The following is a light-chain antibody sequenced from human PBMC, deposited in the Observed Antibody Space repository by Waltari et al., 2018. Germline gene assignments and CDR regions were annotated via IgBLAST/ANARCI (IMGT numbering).Light chain of an antibody. CDR3: QAWDSSTVV. Sequence: SYEVSQPPSVSVSPGQTATITCSGDKLGDRYSYWYQQKPGQSPVLVIYHDTKRPSGIPGRFSGSNSGDPATLTISGTQAMDEADYFCQAWDSSTVVFGGGTRLTVL. J-gene: IGLJ2*01. CDR1: KLGDRY. V-gene: IGLV3-1*01. CDR2: HDT.